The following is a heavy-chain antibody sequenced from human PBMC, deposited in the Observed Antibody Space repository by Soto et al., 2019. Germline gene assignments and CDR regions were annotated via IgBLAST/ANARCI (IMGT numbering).Heavy chain of an antibody. CDR1: GFTFSSYA. CDR2: ISGSGDST. CDR3: ARDMDDPIAYYIFDS. V-gene: IGHV3-23*01. D-gene: IGHD3-10*01. Sequence: GGSLRLSCAASGFTFSSYAMTWVRQAPGRGLEWVSSISGSGDSTFYADSVQGRFTISRDNSKNTLYLQMKSLRADDTAVYHCARDMDDPIAYYIFDSRGQGTLVTVSS. J-gene: IGHJ4*02.